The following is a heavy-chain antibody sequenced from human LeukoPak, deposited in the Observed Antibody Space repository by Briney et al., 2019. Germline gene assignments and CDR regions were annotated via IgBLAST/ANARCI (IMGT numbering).Heavy chain of an antibody. D-gene: IGHD3-22*01. CDR3: ARVVGWDSSGYYSPSYFDH. CDR2: IKQDGSEK. J-gene: IGHJ4*02. Sequence: PSETLSLTCTVSGGSISSYYWSWVRQAPGKGLEWVANIKQDGSEKYYVDSVKGRFTISRDKAKNSLYLQVNSLRAEDTAVYYCARVVGWDSSGYYSPSYFDHWGQGILVTVSS. CDR1: GGSISSYY. V-gene: IGHV3-7*05.